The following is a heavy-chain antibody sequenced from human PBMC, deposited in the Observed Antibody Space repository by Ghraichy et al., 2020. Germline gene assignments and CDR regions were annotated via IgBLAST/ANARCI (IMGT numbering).Heavy chain of an antibody. J-gene: IGHJ6*02. D-gene: IGHD6-19*01. Sequence: GSLRLSCAASGFTFSAFSMHWVRQAPGKGLEWVAVVSHDGISKYYADSVKGRFTISRDNSKNTLYLQMNSLRAEDTAVYFCARDIKSSSWSYYFYAMDVWGQGTTVSVSS. CDR3: ARDIKSSSWSYYFYAMDV. CDR2: VSHDGISK. CDR1: GFTFSAFS. V-gene: IGHV3-30-3*01.